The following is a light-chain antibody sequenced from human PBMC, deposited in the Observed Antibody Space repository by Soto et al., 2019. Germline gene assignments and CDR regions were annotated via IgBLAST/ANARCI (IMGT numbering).Light chain of an antibody. Sequence: QSVLTQPRSVSGSPGQSVTISCTGTRSDVGGYNYVSWYQQHPDKAPKLMIYDVSKRPSGVPDRFSGSKSGNTASLAISGLQAEDEADYYCCSYAGTYTVVFGTGTKVTVL. CDR3: CSYAGTYTVV. CDR2: DVS. V-gene: IGLV2-11*01. CDR1: RSDVGGYNY. J-gene: IGLJ1*01.